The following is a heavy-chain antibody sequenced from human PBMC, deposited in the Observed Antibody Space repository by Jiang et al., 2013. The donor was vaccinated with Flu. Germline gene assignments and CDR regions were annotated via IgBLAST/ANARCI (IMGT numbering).Heavy chain of an antibody. Sequence: GAEVKKPGSSVKVSCKASGGTFSSYVISWVRQAPGQGLEWMGGIIPIFGTANYAQKFQGRVTITADESTSTAYMELSSLRSEDTAVYYCARDRAPRGFGELYYYYYYGMDVWGQGTTVTVSS. J-gene: IGHJ6*02. D-gene: IGHD3-10*01. V-gene: IGHV1-69*01. CDR2: IIPIFGTA. CDR3: ARDRAPRGFGELYYYYYYGMDV. CDR1: GGTFSSYV.